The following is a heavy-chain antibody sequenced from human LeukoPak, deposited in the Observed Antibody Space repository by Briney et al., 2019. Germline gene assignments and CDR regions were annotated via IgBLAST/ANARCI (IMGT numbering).Heavy chain of an antibody. J-gene: IGHJ4*02. CDR2: IYHSGVT. CDR1: GYSISSGYY. Sequence: SETLSLTCTVSGYSISSGYYWAWIRQSPGKGLEWIASIYHSGVTYYSPSLKSRVTISVDTSKNQFSLKLSSVTAADTAVYYCASGYCSGGSCYSGYWGQGTLVTVSS. D-gene: IGHD2-15*01. CDR3: ASGYCSGGSCYSGY. V-gene: IGHV4-38-2*02.